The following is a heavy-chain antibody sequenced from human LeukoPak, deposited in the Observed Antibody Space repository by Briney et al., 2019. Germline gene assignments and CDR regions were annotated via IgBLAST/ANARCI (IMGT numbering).Heavy chain of an antibody. J-gene: IGHJ3*02. CDR3: ARQDSSGYYLNDAFDI. V-gene: IGHV4-61*08. D-gene: IGHD3-22*01. CDR2: IYYSGST. CDR1: GGSISSGGYY. Sequence: PSETLSLTCTVSGGSISSGGYYWSWIRQHPGKGLEWIGYIYYSGSTNYNPSLKSRVTISVDTSKNQFSLKLSSVTAADTAVYYCARQDSSGYYLNDAFDIWGQGTMVTVSS.